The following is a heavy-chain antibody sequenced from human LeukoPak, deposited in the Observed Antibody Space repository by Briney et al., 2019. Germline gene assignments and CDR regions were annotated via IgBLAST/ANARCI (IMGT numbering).Heavy chain of an antibody. J-gene: IGHJ4*02. V-gene: IGHV3-23*01. CDR2: ISGGGGST. Sequence: GSLRLSCAASGFTFTSYSMNWVRQAPGKGLEWVSTISGGGGSTYYADSVKGRFTISRDNSKNTLYLQVNSLRAEDTAVYYCAKGGKWDVTPFDYWGQGTLVTVSS. D-gene: IGHD1-26*01. CDR1: GFTFTSYS. CDR3: AKGGKWDVTPFDY.